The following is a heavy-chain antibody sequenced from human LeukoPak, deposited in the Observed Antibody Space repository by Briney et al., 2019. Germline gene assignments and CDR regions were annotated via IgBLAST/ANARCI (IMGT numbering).Heavy chain of an antibody. J-gene: IGHJ4*02. CDR3: VRSSIIDS. V-gene: IGHV5-51*01. CDR1: GYSFPSYW. CDR2: IHPYDSDI. D-gene: IGHD2-21*01. Sequence: GESPQISCKVSGYSFPSYWITWVRQVPGKGLEWMGIIHPYDSDIRYSPSFEGQVTISADKSINTAYLQWSSLKATDTAMYYCVRSSIIDSWGQGTMVTVSS.